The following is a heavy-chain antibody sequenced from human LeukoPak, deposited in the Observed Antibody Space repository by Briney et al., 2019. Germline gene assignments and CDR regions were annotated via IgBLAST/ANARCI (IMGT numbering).Heavy chain of an antibody. CDR3: AACGYSYVADY. V-gene: IGHV3-21*06. J-gene: IGHJ4*02. CDR1: GFAFRNCD. D-gene: IGHD5-18*01. Sequence: PRGSLRLSCAASGFAFRNCDMNWVRQAPGKGLEWVSFISSTSDYIYYADSVKGRFTISRDNAKNSLYLQMSSLREEDTAVYYCAACGYSYVADYWGQGTQVTVSS. CDR2: ISSTSDYI.